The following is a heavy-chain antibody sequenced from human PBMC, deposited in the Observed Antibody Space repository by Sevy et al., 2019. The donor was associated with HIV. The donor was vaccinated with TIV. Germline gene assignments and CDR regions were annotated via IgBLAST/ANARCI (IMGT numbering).Heavy chain of an antibody. CDR3: AHETFGRFES. D-gene: IGHD3-16*01. CDR2: INGDGSDK. CDR1: GFTFSANW. Sequence: GGSLRLSCAASGFTFSANWMNWVRQAPGKGLEWVANINGDGSDKHYVDSVEGRFTISRDNAKNLLYLQMNSLRVDDTAVYYCAHETFGRFESWGQGTLVTVSS. V-gene: IGHV3-7*01. J-gene: IGHJ4*02.